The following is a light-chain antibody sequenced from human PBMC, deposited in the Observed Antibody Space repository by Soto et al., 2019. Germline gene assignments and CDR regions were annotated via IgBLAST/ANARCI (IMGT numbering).Light chain of an antibody. CDR3: QQRSNWPPVYT. V-gene: IGKV3-11*01. J-gene: IGKJ2*01. Sequence: EIVLTQSPATLSLSPGERATLSCRASQSVSSYLAWYQQKPGQAPRLLIYDASNRATGIPARFSGSGSGTDVTLTISRLEPEDFAVYYCQQRSNWPPVYTFGQGTKLEIK. CDR2: DAS. CDR1: QSVSSY.